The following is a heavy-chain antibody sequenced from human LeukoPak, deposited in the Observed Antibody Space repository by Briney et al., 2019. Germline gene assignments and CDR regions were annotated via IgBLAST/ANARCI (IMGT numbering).Heavy chain of an antibody. CDR1: GFTVSSNY. CDR3: AREEPYYYDSSGYPLGAFDI. J-gene: IGHJ3*02. CDR2: IYSGGST. V-gene: IGHV3-66*01. Sequence: PGGSLRLSCAASGFTVSSNYMSWVRQAPGKGLEWVSVIYSGGSTYYADSVKGRFTISRDNSKNTLYPQMNSLRAEDTAVYYCAREEPYYYDSSGYPLGAFDIWGQGTMVTVSS. D-gene: IGHD3-22*01.